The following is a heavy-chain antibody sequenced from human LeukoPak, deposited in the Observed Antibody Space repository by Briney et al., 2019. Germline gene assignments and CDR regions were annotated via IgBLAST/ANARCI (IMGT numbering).Heavy chain of an antibody. V-gene: IGHV1-69*06. J-gene: IGHJ4*02. CDR3: ARRGSGTYYNAGIDY. CDR2: IIPIFGTA. D-gene: IGHD3-10*01. CDR1: GGTFSSYA. Sequence: GASVKVSCKASGGTFSSYAISWVRQAPGQGLEWMGGIIPIFGTANYAQKFQGRVTITADKSTSTAYMELSSLRSEDTAVYYCARRGSGTYYNAGIDYWGQGTLVTVSS.